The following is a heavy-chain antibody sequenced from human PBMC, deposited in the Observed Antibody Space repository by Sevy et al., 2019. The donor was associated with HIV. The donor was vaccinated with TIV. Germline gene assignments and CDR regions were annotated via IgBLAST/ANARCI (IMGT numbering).Heavy chain of an antibody. D-gene: IGHD1-1*01. CDR2: INPNDGVT. J-gene: IGHJ6*02. CDR1: GYTFTDYY. Sequence: ASVKVACKASGYTFTDYYIHWVRQAPGQGLEWMACINPNDGVTNYAQRFQGGVTVTRDTSISTAYMELRRLRSDDTAMYYCARLTTMPTSDLYGMDVWGQGTTVTVSS. V-gene: IGHV1-2*02. CDR3: ARLTTMPTSDLYGMDV.